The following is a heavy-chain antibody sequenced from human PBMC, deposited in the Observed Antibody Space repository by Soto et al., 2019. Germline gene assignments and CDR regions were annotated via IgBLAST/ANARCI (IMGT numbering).Heavy chain of an antibody. CDR3: AKNGGRKNYYYYYMDV. D-gene: IGHD2-8*01. J-gene: IGHJ6*03. V-gene: IGHV3-23*01. CDR2: ISGSGGST. Sequence: GGSLRLSCAASGFTFSSYAMSWVRQAPGKGLEWASAISGSGGSTYYADSVKGRFTISRDNSKNTLYLQMNSLRAEDTALYYCAKNGGRKNYYYYYMDVWGKGTTVTVSS. CDR1: GFTFSSYA.